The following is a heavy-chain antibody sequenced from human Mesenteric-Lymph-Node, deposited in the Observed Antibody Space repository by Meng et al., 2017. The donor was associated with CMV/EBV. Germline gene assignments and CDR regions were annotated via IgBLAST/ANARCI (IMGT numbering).Heavy chain of an antibody. D-gene: IGHD5-12*01. CDR2: INTNTGNP. Sequence: KASGYIFTKYAMNWVRQAPGQGLEWMGWINTNTGNPTYAQGFTGRFVFSLDTSVSTAYLQISSLKAEDSAVYYCARVYSGYDRNWFDPWGQGTLVTVSS. CDR1: GYIFTKYA. CDR3: ARVYSGYDRNWFDP. J-gene: IGHJ5*02. V-gene: IGHV7-4-1*02.